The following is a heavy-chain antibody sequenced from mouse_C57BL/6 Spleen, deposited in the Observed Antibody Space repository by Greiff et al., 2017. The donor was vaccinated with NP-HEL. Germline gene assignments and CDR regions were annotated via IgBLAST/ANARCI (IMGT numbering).Heavy chain of an antibody. J-gene: IGHJ4*01. Sequence: EVQRVESGGGLVQPKGSLKLSCAASGFSFNTYAMTWVRQAPGKGLEWVARIRSKSNNYATYYADSVKDSFTISRDDSESMLYLQMKNLKTEDTAMYYCVRGDGGMDDWGQGTSVTVSS. V-gene: IGHV10-1*01. D-gene: IGHD1-1*01. CDR3: VRGDGGMDD. CDR2: IRSKSNNYAT. CDR1: GFSFNTYA.